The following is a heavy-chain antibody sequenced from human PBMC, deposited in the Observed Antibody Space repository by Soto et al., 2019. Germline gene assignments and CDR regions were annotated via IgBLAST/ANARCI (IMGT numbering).Heavy chain of an antibody. Sequence: GASVKVSCKASGYTFTGYYMHWVRQAPGQGLEWMGWINPNSGGTNYAQKFQGWVTMTRDTSISTAYMELSRLRSDDTAVYYCARGGAAGTGSDYYYGMDVWGQGTTVTVSS. D-gene: IGHD6-13*01. CDR1: GYTFTGYY. V-gene: IGHV1-2*04. CDR2: INPNSGGT. J-gene: IGHJ6*02. CDR3: ARGGAAGTGSDYYYGMDV.